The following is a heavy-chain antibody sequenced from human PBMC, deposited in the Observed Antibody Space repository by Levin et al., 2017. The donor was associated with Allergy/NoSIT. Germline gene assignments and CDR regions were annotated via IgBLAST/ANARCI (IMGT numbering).Heavy chain of an antibody. CDR2: ITGAGDKT. CDR1: GFNFVAYA. J-gene: IGHJ4*02. V-gene: IGHV3-23*01. CDR3: TKDVSVVPLLYYFDS. Sequence: GGSLRLSCEASGFNFVAYAMSWVRQAPGKGLQWVSGITGAGDKTYYGDSVKGRFTISRDPSKKTVYLQINSLRDEDTGVYFCTKDVSVVPLLYYFDSWGQGTLVTVSS. D-gene: IGHD4-23*01.